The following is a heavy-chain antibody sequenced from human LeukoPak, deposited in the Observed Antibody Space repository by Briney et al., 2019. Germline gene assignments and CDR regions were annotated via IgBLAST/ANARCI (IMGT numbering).Heavy chain of an antibody. Sequence: SVKVSCKASGGTFSSYAISWVRQAPGQELEWMGGIIPIFGTANYAQKFQGRVTITADESTSTAYMELSSLRSEDTAVYYCARDEDYYDSSGYVWGQGTLVTVSS. V-gene: IGHV1-69*13. CDR2: IIPIFGTA. D-gene: IGHD3-22*01. J-gene: IGHJ4*02. CDR1: GGTFSSYA. CDR3: ARDEDYYDSSGYV.